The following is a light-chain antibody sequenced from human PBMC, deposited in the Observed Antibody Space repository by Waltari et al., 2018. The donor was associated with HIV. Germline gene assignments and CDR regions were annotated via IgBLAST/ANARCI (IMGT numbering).Light chain of an antibody. J-gene: IGLJ2*01. CDR1: SSDFGFYNY. Sequence: QSALTQPASVSGSPGQSITISCSGTSSDFGFYNYVSWYQQVPVKVPKVIIYEVTSRPSGVSDRFSGSRSGNTASLTISGLQPEDEADYYCTSYTPSDTLVFGGGTKVTVL. CDR2: EVT. CDR3: TSYTPSDTLV. V-gene: IGLV2-14*01.